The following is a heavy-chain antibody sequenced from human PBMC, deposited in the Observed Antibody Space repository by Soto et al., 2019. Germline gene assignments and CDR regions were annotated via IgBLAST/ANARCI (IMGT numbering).Heavy chain of an antibody. CDR2: ISAYNGNT. V-gene: IGHV1-18*04. D-gene: IGHD3-22*01. CDR3: ASPSYYDSRGYSLQGFAY. Sequence: WASVKVSCKASGYTFTSYGISWVRQAPGQGLEWMGWISAYNGNTNYAQKLQGRVTMTTETSTSTAYMELRSLRSDDTAVYYCASPSYYDSRGYSLQGFAYCGQGTPVTVSS. CDR1: GYTFTSYG. J-gene: IGHJ4*02.